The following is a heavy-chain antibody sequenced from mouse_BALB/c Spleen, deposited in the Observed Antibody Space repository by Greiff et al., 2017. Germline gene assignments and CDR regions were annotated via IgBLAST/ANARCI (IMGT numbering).Heavy chain of an antibody. CDR3: ARKGYDGGAMDY. CDR2: ISSGGSYT. D-gene: IGHD2-3*01. V-gene: IGHV5-6*01. CDR1: GFTFSSYG. J-gene: IGHJ4*01. Sequence: EVHLVESGGDLVKPGGSLKLSCAASGFTFSSYGMSWVRQTPDKRLEWVATISSGGSYTYYPDSVKGRFTISRDNAKNTLYLQMSSLKSEDTAMYYCARKGYDGGAMDYWGQGTSVTVSS.